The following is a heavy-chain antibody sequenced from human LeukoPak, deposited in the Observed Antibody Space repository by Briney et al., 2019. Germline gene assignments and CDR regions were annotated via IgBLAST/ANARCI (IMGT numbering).Heavy chain of an antibody. V-gene: IGHV4-59*01. CDR3: ASFSHYFDSSGYYEHFQH. D-gene: IGHD3-22*01. J-gene: IGHJ1*01. CDR1: GGSISRYY. CDR2: IFDSGST. Sequence: PSETLSLTCTVSGGSISRYYWSWIRQPPGKGLEWIGYIFDSGSTNYNPSLKSRASISVDTSKNQFSLKLSSVTSADTAVYYCASFSHYFDSSGYYEHFQHWGQGTLVTVSS.